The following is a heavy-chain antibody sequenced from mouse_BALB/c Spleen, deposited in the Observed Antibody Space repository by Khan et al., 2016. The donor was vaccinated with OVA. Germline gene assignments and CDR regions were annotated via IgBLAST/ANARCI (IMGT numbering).Heavy chain of an antibody. J-gene: IGHJ4*01. D-gene: IGHD1-1*02. CDR1: GFNIKDTY. CDR2: IDPANGNT. CDR3: AREGWSYAMDY. Sequence: EVQLQESGAELVKPGASVKLSCTASGFNIKDTYIHWVKRRPEQGLEWIGRIDPANGNTKYDPTLQGKAPITADTSSNPAYLHLTHLTSEDTAVYCCAREGWSYAMDYWGQGTSVTVSS. V-gene: IGHV14-3*02.